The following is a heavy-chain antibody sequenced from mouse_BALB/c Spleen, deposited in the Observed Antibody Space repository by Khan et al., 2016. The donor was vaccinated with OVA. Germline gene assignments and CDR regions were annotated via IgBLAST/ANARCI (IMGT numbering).Heavy chain of an antibody. J-gene: IGHJ2*01. Sequence: EVELVESGGGLVQPGGSRKLSCAASGFTFSSYGMHWVRQAPEKGLEWVAYISGDSNTIYYADTVKGRFTISSDNPKNTLFLRMTSLMSEDTAMYYCATSYFYGYYFDHWGPGTTLTVSS. CDR3: ATSYFYGYYFDH. CDR2: ISGDSNTI. V-gene: IGHV5-17*02. CDR1: GFTFSSYG. D-gene: IGHD1-1*01.